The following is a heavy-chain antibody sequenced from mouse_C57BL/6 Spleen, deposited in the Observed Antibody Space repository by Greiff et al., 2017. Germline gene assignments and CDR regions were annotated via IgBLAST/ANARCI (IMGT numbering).Heavy chain of an antibody. CDR3: ARGDYEGFAY. D-gene: IGHD2-4*01. CDR1: GYTFTDYY. Sequence: VHLVESGAELVRPGASVKLSCKASGYTFTDYYINWVKQRPGQGLEWIARIYPGSGNTYYNEKFKGKATLTGEKSSSTAYMQLSSLTSEDSAVYFCARGDYEGFAYWGQGTLVTVSA. CDR2: IYPGSGNT. V-gene: IGHV1-76*01. J-gene: IGHJ3*01.